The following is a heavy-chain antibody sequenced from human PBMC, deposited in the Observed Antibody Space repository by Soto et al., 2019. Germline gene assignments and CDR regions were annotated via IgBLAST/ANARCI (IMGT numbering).Heavy chain of an antibody. CDR3: ASRGSGSYYDY. Sequence: EVQMLESGGGLVQPGGSLRLSCAASGFTFSSYAMRWVRQAPVKGLEWVSAISGSGDSTYYADSVKGRFTISRDNSKTTRYLKTNSLRTEDTAVYYGASRGSGSYYDYWGQGTLVTVYS. CDR1: GFTFSSYA. CDR2: ISGSGDST. V-gene: IGHV3-23*01. J-gene: IGHJ4*02. D-gene: IGHD1-26*01.